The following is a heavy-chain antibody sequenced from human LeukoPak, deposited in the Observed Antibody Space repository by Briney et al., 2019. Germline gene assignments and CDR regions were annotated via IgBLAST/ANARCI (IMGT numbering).Heavy chain of an antibody. Sequence: GGSLRLSCAASGFTFDDYAMHWVRQAPGKGLEWVSGISWNSGSIGYADSVKGRFTISRDNAKNSLYLQMNSLRAEDTAVYYCMTGGHYSGSWGQGSLVTVSS. J-gene: IGHJ5*02. CDR3: MTGGHYSGS. D-gene: IGHD3-3*01. CDR2: ISWNSGSI. CDR1: GFTFDDYA. V-gene: IGHV3-9*01.